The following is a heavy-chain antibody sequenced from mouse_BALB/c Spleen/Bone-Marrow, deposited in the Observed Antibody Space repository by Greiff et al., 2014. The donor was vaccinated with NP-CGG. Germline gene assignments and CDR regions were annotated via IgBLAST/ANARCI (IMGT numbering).Heavy chain of an antibody. CDR1: GFNIKDTY. J-gene: IGHJ2*01. V-gene: IGHV14-3*02. CDR2: IDPANGNT. Sequence: EVKLQESGAELVKPGASVKLSCTASGFNIKDTYMHWVKQRPEQGLEWIGRIDPANGNTKYDPKFQGKASITADTSSNTAYLQLSSLTSEDTAVYYCASYVYGYYFDYWGQGTTLTVPS. D-gene: IGHD2-2*01. CDR3: ASYVYGYYFDY.